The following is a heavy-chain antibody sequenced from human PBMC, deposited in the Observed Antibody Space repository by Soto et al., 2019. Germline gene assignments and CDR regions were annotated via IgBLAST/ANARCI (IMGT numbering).Heavy chain of an antibody. CDR2: INPSGGRT. J-gene: IGHJ4*02. Sequence: QVQLVQSGTEVKKPGASVEVSCKASGYTFTTHYMHWVRQAPGQGLEWMGIINPSGGRTTYALKFQGRVTMTSDTSTNTVYVELTILRSEDTAIYFCARAGENYGSGTFSPPLRYYFNSWGQGTLVTVSS. V-gene: IGHV1-46*01. D-gene: IGHD3-10*01. CDR3: ARAGENYGSGTFSPPLRYYFNS. CDR1: GYTFTTHY.